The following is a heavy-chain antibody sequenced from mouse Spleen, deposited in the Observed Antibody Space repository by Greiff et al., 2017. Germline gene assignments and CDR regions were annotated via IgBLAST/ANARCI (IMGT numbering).Heavy chain of an antibody. Sequence: DVQLQESVAELVRPGASVKLSCTASGFNIKNTYMHWVKQRPEQGLEWIGRIDPANGNTKYAPKFQGKATITADTSSNTAYLQLSSLTSEDTAIYYCARRDFYYGSSDYFDYWGQGTTLTVSS. CDR3: ARRDFYYGSSDYFDY. CDR2: IDPANGNT. D-gene: IGHD1-1*01. CDR1: GFNIKNTY. V-gene: IGHV14-3*01. J-gene: IGHJ2*01.